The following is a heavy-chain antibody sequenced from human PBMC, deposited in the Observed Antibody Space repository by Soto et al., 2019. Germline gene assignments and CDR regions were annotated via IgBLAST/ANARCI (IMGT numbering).Heavy chain of an antibody. CDR1: GFNFGDYT. CDR3: AKGKANTIFGVDTLFDY. CDR2: ITWDGSTV. J-gene: IGHJ4*02. V-gene: IGHV3-23*03. D-gene: IGHD3-3*01. Sequence: PGGSLSLSCAASGFNFGDYTMHWVRQAPGKGLDWVSLITWDGSTVYSADSVEGRFTISRDNSKNTLYLQMTSLRAEDTAVYYCAKGKANTIFGVDTLFDYWGQGTRVTVSS.